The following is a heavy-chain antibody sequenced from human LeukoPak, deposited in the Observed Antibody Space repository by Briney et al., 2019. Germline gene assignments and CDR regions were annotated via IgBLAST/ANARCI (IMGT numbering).Heavy chain of an antibody. J-gene: IGHJ4*02. V-gene: IGHV4-59*08. CDR3: ARRDILTGYFPY. D-gene: IGHD3-9*01. CDR2: IYYSGST. CDR1: GGSISSYY. Sequence: SETLSLTCTVSGGSISSYYWSWIRQPLGKGLEWIGYIYYSGSTNYNPSLKGRVTISVDTSKNQFSLKLSSVTAADTAVYYCARRDILTGYFPYWGQGTLVTVSS.